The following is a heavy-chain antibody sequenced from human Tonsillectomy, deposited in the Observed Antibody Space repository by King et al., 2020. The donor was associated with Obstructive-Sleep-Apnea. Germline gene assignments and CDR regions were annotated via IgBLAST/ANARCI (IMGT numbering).Heavy chain of an antibody. CDR3: ARTTRIIGPTGNYYPMDV. J-gene: IGHJ6*02. D-gene: IGHD1-20*01. CDR2: VDWDDDK. CDR1: GFSLSSSGMC. V-gene: IGHV2-70*11. Sequence: TLKESGPALVKSTQTLTLTCTFSGFSLSSSGMCVSWLRQPPGKALEWLARVDWDDDKYYSTSLKTRLTISKDTSKNQVVLTITNMDPVDTATYYCARTTRIIGPTGNYYPMDVWGQGTTVTVSS.